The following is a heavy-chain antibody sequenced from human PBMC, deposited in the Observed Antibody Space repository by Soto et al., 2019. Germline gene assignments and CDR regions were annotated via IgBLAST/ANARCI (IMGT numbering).Heavy chain of an antibody. CDR3: AKGAYGDPYYFDY. Sequence: LVESGGGVVQPGRSLRLSCAASGFTFSSYGMHWVRQAPGKGLEWVAVISYDGSNKYYADSVKGRFTISRDNSKNTLYLQMNSLRAEDTAVYYCAKGAYGDPYYFDYWGQGTLVTVSS. CDR1: GFTFSSYG. J-gene: IGHJ4*02. CDR2: ISYDGSNK. V-gene: IGHV3-30*18. D-gene: IGHD4-17*01.